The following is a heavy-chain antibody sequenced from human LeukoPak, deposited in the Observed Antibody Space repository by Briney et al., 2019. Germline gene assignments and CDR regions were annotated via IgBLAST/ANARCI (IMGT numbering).Heavy chain of an antibody. Sequence: GESLKISCKASGYRFSSHWVDWVRQMPGKGLEWMGMIYPGDSDTRYSPSFQGQVTISADKSLTTAYLQWSSLEASDTAMYYCGRHSRGFSGYEYFFDYWGQGTLVTVSS. V-gene: IGHV5-51*01. J-gene: IGHJ4*02. D-gene: IGHD5-12*01. CDR2: IYPGDSDT. CDR1: GYRFSSHW. CDR3: GRHSRGFSGYEYFFDY.